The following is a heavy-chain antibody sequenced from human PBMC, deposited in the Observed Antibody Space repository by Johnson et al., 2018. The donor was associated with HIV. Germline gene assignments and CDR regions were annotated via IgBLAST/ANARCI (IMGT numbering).Heavy chain of an antibody. CDR1: GFTFSSYW. CDR3: ARGPSAYCGGDCPGGAFDI. V-gene: IGHV3-74*01. J-gene: IGHJ3*02. CDR2: INSDGSST. D-gene: IGHD2-21*02. Sequence: MLLVESGGGLVQPGGSLRLSCAASGFTFSSYWMHWVRQAPGKGLVWVSRINSDGSSTSYADSVKGRFTISRDNAKNTLYLQMNSLRAEDTAVYYCARGPSAYCGGDCPGGAFDIWGQGTMVTVSS.